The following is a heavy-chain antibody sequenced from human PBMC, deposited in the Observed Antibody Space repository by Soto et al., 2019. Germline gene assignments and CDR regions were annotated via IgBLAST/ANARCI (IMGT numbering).Heavy chain of an antibody. J-gene: IGHJ5*02. CDR3: AKGAADIASWLDP. Sequence: QGQLQESGPGLVKPSETLSLTCTVSGDSVSTDNWGWIRQPPGKGLECIGCIFYSGGTNYNPSLTSRVSISVDTPKNQLPLKLNSVTAAHTAVYSCAKGAADIASWLDPWGQGTRVTVSS. CDR2: IFYSGGT. V-gene: IGHV4-59*02. CDR1: GDSVSTDN. D-gene: IGHD5-12*01.